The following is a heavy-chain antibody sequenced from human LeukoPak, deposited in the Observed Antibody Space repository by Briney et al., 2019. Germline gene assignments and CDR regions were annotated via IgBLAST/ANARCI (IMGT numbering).Heavy chain of an antibody. CDR2: IIPIFGTA. D-gene: IGHD4-17*01. V-gene: IGHV1-69*05. J-gene: IGHJ4*02. Sequence: GASVKVSCKASGGTFISYAISWVRQAPGQGLEWMGRIIPIFGTANYAQKFQGRVTITTDESTSTAYMELSSLRSEDTAVYYCASGSWGYGDYEPFDYWGQGTLVTVSS. CDR1: GGTFISYA. CDR3: ASGSWGYGDYEPFDY.